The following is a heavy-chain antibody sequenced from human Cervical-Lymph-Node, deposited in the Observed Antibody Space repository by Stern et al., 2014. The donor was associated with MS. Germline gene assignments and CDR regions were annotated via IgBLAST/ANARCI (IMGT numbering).Heavy chain of an antibody. D-gene: IGHD5-12*01. J-gene: IGHJ5*02. CDR3: AKATSGSPPTFDP. CDR2: ISFGGST. V-gene: IGHV4-39*01. Sequence: QLQLQESGPGLVKPSETLSLTCAVSGASVTNNIYFWGWIRQPPGKGLEWIATISFGGSTYYNPSLKSRVIISKDTSQNQFFLNLTSVTAADTAVYYCAKATSGSPPTFDPWGQGTLVTVSS. CDR1: GASVTNNIYF.